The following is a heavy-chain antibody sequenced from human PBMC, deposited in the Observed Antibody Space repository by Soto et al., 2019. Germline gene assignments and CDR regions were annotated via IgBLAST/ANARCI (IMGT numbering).Heavy chain of an antibody. Sequence: SETLSLTCAVYGGSFSGYYWSWIRQPPGKGLEWIGEINHSGSTNYNPSLKSRVTILLDTSKNQFSLKLSSVTAADTAVYYCARDPTIFGVITIIGDAFDIWGQGTMVTVSS. CDR3: ARDPTIFGVITIIGDAFDI. J-gene: IGHJ3*02. V-gene: IGHV4-34*01. D-gene: IGHD3-3*01. CDR2: INHSGST. CDR1: GGSFSGYY.